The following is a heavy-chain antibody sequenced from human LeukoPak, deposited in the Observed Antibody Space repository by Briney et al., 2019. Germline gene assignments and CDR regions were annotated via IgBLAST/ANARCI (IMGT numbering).Heavy chain of an antibody. Sequence: GGSLRLSCAASGFTISSSAMSWVRQPPGEGLEWVSGIGINGGSTYYADFVKGRFIISRDNSKNTLYLQMNSLRAEDTALYYCAKRPHGFDVWGQGTKVTVSS. J-gene: IGHJ3*01. V-gene: IGHV3-23*01. CDR1: GFTISSSA. CDR2: IGINGGST. CDR3: AKRPHGFDV.